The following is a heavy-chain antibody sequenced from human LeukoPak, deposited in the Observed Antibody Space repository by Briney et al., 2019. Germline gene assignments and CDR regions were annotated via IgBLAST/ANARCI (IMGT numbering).Heavy chain of an antibody. CDR1: GFTFTNFA. CDR3: ANEGDYDSSGYYYLPFDY. Sequence: GGSLRLSCAASGFTFTNFAMSWVRQAPGKGLEWVSGIVRSGDTTYYADSVKGRFTISRDNSKNTLYLQMNSLRAEDTAVYYCANEGDYDSSGYYYLPFDYWGQGTLVTVSS. J-gene: IGHJ4*02. D-gene: IGHD3-22*01. CDR2: IVRSGDTT. V-gene: IGHV3-23*01.